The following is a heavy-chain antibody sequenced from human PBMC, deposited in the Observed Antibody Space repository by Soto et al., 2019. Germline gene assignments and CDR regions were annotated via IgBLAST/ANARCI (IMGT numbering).Heavy chain of an antibody. CDR3: TTDLFSADPKWPDDAFDI. V-gene: IGHV3-15*07. J-gene: IGHJ3*02. D-gene: IGHD5-12*01. CDR1: GFTFSNAW. Sequence: PGGSLRLSCAASGFTFSNAWMNWVRQAPGKGLEWVGRIKSKTDGGTTDYAAPVKGRFTISRDDSKNTLYLQMNSLKTEDTAVYYCTTDLFSADPKWPDDAFDIWGQGTMVTVSS. CDR2: IKSKTDGGTT.